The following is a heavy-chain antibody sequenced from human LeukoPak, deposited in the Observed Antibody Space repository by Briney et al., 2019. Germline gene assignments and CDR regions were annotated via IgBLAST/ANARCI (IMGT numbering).Heavy chain of an antibody. D-gene: IGHD3-10*01. V-gene: IGHV7-4-1*02. CDR3: ARSSMVRGVINDY. J-gene: IGHJ4*02. CDR2: INTNTGNP. Sequence: GASVKASCKASRYTFTSYAMNWVRQAPGQGLEWMGWINTNTGNPTYAQGFTGRFVFSLDTSVSTAYLQISSLKAEDTAVYYCARSSMVRGVINDYWGQGSLVTVSS. CDR1: RYTFTSYA.